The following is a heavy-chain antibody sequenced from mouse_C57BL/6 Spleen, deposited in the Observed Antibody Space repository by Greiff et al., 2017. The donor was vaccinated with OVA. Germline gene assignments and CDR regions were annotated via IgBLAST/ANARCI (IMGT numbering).Heavy chain of an antibody. CDR1: GYTFTSYW. CDR3: ARGDYGNYFSFDY. CDR2: IDPSDSYT. Sequence: QLQQPGAELVMPGASVKLSCKASGYTFTSYWMHWVKQRPGQGLEWIGEIDPSDSYTNYNQKFKGKSTLTVDKSSSTAYMQLSSLTSEDSAVYYWARGDYGNYFSFDYWGQGTTLTVSS. V-gene: IGHV1-69*01. J-gene: IGHJ2*01. D-gene: IGHD2-1*01.